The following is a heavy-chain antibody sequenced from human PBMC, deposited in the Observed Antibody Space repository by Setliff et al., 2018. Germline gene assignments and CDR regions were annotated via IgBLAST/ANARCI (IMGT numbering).Heavy chain of an antibody. J-gene: IGHJ3*02. D-gene: IGHD3-16*01. Sequence: GGSLRLSCEATGFTFSTFAIHWVRQAPGKGLEWLALIWFDGSNEYYEDSVKGRFTISRDNSKNMAYLEMNRLRAEDTAVYYCARDPAYGAFDIWGQGTMVTVSS. V-gene: IGHV3-33*01. CDR1: GFTFSTFA. CDR3: ARDPAYGAFDI. CDR2: IWFDGSNE.